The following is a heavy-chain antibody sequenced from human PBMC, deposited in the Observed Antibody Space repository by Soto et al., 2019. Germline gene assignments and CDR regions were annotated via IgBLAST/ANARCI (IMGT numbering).Heavy chain of an antibody. CDR2: IYSGGST. CDR3: ARQSSEYYYGMDV. V-gene: IGHV3-66*04. Sequence: EVQLVESGGGLVQPGGSLRLSCAASGFTVSSNYMSWVRQAPGKGLEWVSVIYSGGSTYYADSVKGRFTISRDNSKNTLYLEMNSLRAEDTAVYYCARQSSEYYYGMDVWGQGTTVPVSS. CDR1: GFTVSSNY. J-gene: IGHJ6*02.